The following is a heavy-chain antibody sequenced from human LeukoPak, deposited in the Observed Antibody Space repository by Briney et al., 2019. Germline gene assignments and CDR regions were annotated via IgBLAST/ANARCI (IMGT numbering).Heavy chain of an antibody. V-gene: IGHV3-23*01. Sequence: GGSLRLSRAASGFTFSSYAMSWVRQAPGKGLEWISAISGSGGSTYYVDSVKGRFTISRDNSKNTLYLQMNSLRAEDTAVYYCARAQPADFDLWGRGTLLTVSS. D-gene: IGHD6-13*01. J-gene: IGHJ2*01. CDR1: GFTFSSYA. CDR2: ISGSGGST. CDR3: ARAQPADFDL.